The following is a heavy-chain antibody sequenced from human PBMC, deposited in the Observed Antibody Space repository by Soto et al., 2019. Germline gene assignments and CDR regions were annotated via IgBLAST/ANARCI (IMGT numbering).Heavy chain of an antibody. CDR3: ASLAYCGGDCYSVYFDL. D-gene: IGHD2-21*02. V-gene: IGHV1-69*12. CDR2: IIPIFGTA. J-gene: IGHJ2*01. Sequence: QVQLVQSGAEVKKPGSSVKVSCKASGGTFSSYAISWVRQAPGQGLEWMGGIIPIFGTANYAQKFQGRVTITAXXSXSXDYMELSSLRSEDTAVYYCASLAYCGGDCYSVYFDLWGRGTLVTVSS. CDR1: GGTFSSYA.